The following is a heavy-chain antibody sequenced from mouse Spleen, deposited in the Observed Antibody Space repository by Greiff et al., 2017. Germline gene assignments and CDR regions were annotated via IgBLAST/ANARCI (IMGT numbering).Heavy chain of an antibody. D-gene: IGHD2-10*02. CDR1: GFTFSSYG. J-gene: IGHJ3*01. CDR3: AREPYGNYLSWFAY. V-gene: IGHV5-9-2*01. Sequence: EVMLVESGGGLVKPGGSLKLSCAASGFTFSSYGMSWVRQTPEKRLEWVATISGGGSYTYYPDSVKGRFTISRDNAKNNLYLQRSSLRSEDTALYYCAREPYGNYLSWFAYWGQGTLVTVSA. CDR2: ISGGGSYT.